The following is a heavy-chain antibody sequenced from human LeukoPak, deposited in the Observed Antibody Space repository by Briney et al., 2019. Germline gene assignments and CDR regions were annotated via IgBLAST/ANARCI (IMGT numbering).Heavy chain of an antibody. V-gene: IGHV3-48*01. CDR1: GFIFSSYS. D-gene: IGHD1-20*01. CDR2: ISSSSSTI. Sequence: PGGSLRLSCAASGFIFSSYSMNWVRQAPGKGLEWVSYISSSSSTIYYADSVKGRFTISRDNAKNSLYLQMNSLRAEDTAVYYCARDSGITGSRLNAFDIWGQGTMVTVSS. CDR3: ARDSGITGSRLNAFDI. J-gene: IGHJ3*02.